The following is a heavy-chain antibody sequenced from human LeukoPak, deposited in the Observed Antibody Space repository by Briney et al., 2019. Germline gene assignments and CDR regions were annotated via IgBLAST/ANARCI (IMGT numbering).Heavy chain of an antibody. Sequence: PGGSLRLSCAASGFTFSNYGMHWVRQAPGKGLEWVAVIWYDGSNKYCADSVRGRFTISRDNSKNTLYLQMNRLRDEDKAVYFCARDGFPGAVTQNEGWWFFDLWGRGTLVTVSS. CDR3: ARDGFPGAVTQNEGWWFFDL. D-gene: IGHD4-17*01. V-gene: IGHV3-33*01. CDR2: IWYDGSNK. J-gene: IGHJ2*01. CDR1: GFTFSNYG.